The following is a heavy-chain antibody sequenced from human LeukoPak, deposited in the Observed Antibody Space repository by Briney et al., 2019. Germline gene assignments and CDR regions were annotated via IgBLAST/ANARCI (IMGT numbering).Heavy chain of an antibody. Sequence: GGSLRLSCAASGFTFSSYSMNWVRQAPGKGLEWVSYISSSSSTIYYADSVKGRFTISRDNAKNSLYLQMNSLRAEDTAVYYCARGVREGSSAQLFFDYWGQGTLVTVSS. CDR3: ARGVREGSSAQLFFDY. CDR2: ISSSSSTI. CDR1: GFTFSSYS. J-gene: IGHJ4*02. D-gene: IGHD5-18*01. V-gene: IGHV3-48*04.